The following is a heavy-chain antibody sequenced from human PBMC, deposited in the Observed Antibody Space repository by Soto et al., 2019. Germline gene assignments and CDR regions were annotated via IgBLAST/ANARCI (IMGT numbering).Heavy chain of an antibody. D-gene: IGHD3-22*01. CDR2: IIPIFGTA. Sequence: SVKLSCKASAGTFSSYAISWVRQAPGQGLEWMGGIIPIFGTANYAQKFQGRVTITADESTSTAYMELSSLRSEDTAVYYCASAYYYDSSGYGLDVWGQGTTVTVSS. CDR1: AGTFSSYA. V-gene: IGHV1-69*13. J-gene: IGHJ6*02. CDR3: ASAYYYDSSGYGLDV.